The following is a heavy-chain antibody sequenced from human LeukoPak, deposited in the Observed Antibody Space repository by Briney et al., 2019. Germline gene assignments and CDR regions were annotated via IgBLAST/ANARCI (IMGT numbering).Heavy chain of an antibody. CDR2: ISSSGGST. CDR1: GFTFSSYA. Sequence: GGSLRLSCSASGFTFSSYAMHWVRQAPGKGLEYVSAISSSGGSTYYADSVKGRFTISRDNYKNTLNLQMSSLRAEDTAVYYCVVSYLYAFDIWGQGTMVTVSS. CDR3: VVSYLYAFDI. V-gene: IGHV3-64D*09. J-gene: IGHJ3*02. D-gene: IGHD5-18*01.